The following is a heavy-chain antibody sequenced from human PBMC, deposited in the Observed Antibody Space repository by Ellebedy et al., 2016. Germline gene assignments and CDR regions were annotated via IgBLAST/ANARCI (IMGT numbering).Heavy chain of an antibody. J-gene: IGHJ4*02. V-gene: IGHV1-18*01. CDR3: ARDNWWELVGIEY. CDR1: GHTFSSYG. CDR2: ISGNNGNT. Sequence: ASVKVSCKASGHTFSSYGISWVRQAPGQGLEWMGWISGNNGNTEYAQKFQGRVAMTTDTSTSTAYMELRSLRSDDTAGYYSARDNWWELVGIEYWGQGTLVTVSS. D-gene: IGHD1-26*01.